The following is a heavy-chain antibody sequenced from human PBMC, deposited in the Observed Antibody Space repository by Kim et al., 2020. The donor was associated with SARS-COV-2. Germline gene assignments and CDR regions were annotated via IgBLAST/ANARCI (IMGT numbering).Heavy chain of an antibody. Sequence: ASVKVSCKASGYTFTGYYMHWVRQAPGQGLEWMGRINPNSGGTNYAQKFTGRVTITMDTSISTAYMELSRLRSDDTAVYYCARGHGAGWFHSDDYYGMDVWGQGTKVTVSS. CDR2: INPNSGGT. V-gene: IGHV1-2*06. CDR3: ARGHGAGWFHSDDYYGMDV. D-gene: IGHD6-19*01. CDR1: GYTFTGYY. J-gene: IGHJ6*02.